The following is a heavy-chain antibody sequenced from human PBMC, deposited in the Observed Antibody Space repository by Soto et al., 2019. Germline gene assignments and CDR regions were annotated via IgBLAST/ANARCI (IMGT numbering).Heavy chain of an antibody. J-gene: IGHJ4*02. CDR3: PHARYSYIPFDY. Sequence: QITLKESGPTLVKPTQTLTLTCTFSGFSLSTSGVGVGWIRQPPGKALEWLAVIYWDDDKRYSPSLKNRLTITKDPSKNQVVLTMTNMDPVDTPTYYCPHARYSYIPFDYWRQGTLVTVSS. V-gene: IGHV2-5*02. CDR2: IYWDDDK. D-gene: IGHD3-16*01. CDR1: GFSLSTSGVG.